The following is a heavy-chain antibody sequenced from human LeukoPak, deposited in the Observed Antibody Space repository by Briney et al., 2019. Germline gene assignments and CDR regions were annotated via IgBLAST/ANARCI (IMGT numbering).Heavy chain of an antibody. CDR1: GGSPSSYY. CDR2: IYTSGST. D-gene: IGHD6-19*01. V-gene: IGHV4-4*09. J-gene: IGHJ4*02. CDR3: ARLPRESSGWARLDY. Sequence: SETLSLTCTVSGGSPSSYYWSWIRQPPGKGLEWIGYIYTSGSTNYNPSLKSRVTISVDTSKNQFSLKLSSVTAADTAVYYCARLPRESSGWARLDYWGQGTLVTVSS.